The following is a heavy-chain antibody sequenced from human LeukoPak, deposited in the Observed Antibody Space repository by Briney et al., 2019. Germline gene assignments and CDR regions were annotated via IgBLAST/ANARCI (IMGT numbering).Heavy chain of an antibody. Sequence: PGRSLRLSCGATGVTFSSYGMHWVRQAPGKGLEWVAVTWYDGSKKYHADSVKGRFTISRDDSKNTLFLQMNSLRADDTAVYYCARETPDVGFDIWGQGTMVTVSS. J-gene: IGHJ3*02. CDR3: ARETPDVGFDI. CDR2: TWYDGSKK. CDR1: GVTFSSYG. D-gene: IGHD3-10*02. V-gene: IGHV3-33*01.